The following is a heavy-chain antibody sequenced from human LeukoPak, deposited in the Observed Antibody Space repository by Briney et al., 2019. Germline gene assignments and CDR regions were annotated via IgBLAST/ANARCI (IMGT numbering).Heavy chain of an antibody. Sequence: GGSLRLSCAASRFTFNSYAMSWVRQAPGKGLEWVSVIGGSNGITFYVGSVKGRFTISRDNSKDTLYLQMNSLRAEDAAVYYCARNENSGWGYFDYWGQGTLVTVSS. D-gene: IGHD5-12*01. CDR1: RFTFNSYA. V-gene: IGHV3-23*01. CDR2: IGGSNGIT. CDR3: ARNENSGWGYFDY. J-gene: IGHJ4*02.